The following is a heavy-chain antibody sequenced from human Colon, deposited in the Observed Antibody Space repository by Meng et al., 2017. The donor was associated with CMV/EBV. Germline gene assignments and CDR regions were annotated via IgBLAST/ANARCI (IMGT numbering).Heavy chain of an antibody. V-gene: IGHV3-11*01. Sequence: GRSLRLSCAASGFTFRDYYMSWIRQAPGKGLEWVSYISSSGSTIYHADTVKGRFTISRDNTKNSLCLQMNSLRAEDTAVYYCARVEGDIVLIVYAIGGGYFDYWGQGTLVTVSS. J-gene: IGHJ4*02. CDR2: ISSSGSTI. D-gene: IGHD2-8*01. CDR3: ARVEGDIVLIVYAIGGGYFDY. CDR1: GFTFRDYY.